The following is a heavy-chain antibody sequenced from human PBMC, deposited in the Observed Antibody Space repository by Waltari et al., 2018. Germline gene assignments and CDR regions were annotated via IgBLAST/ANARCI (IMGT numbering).Heavy chain of an antibody. J-gene: IGHJ5*02. CDR2: VYYTGNT. CDR1: GGSISSSSYY. D-gene: IGHD3-10*01. Sequence: QLQLQESGPGPVKPSETLSLTCTVSGGSISSSSYYWGRVRQPPGKGLEWIGNVYYTGNTYYNPSLKSRVTVSVDTSKNQFSLKLTSVTAADTAVYYCARLPMVRGVIAWFDPWGRGTLVIVSS. V-gene: IGHV4-39*01. CDR3: ARLPMVRGVIAWFDP.